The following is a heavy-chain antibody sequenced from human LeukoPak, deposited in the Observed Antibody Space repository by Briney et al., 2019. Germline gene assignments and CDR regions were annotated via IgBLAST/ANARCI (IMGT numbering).Heavy chain of an antibody. CDR1: GYTFTGYY. D-gene: IGHD3-9*01. CDR3: ARGYYDILTGYYSFDY. Sequence: ASVKVSCKASGYTFTGYYMHWVRQAPGQGLEWMGWINPNSGGTNYAQKFQGRATMTRDTSISTAYMELSRLRSDDTAVYYCARGYYDILTGYYSFDYWGQGTLVTVSS. CDR2: INPNSGGT. J-gene: IGHJ4*02. V-gene: IGHV1-2*02.